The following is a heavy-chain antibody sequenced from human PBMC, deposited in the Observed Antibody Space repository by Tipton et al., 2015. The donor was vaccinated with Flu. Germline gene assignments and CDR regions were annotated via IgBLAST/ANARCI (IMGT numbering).Heavy chain of an antibody. Sequence: PSLTCAVYGGSFSGYYWSWIRQTPGKGLEWIGEINHSGSTNYNPSLKSRVAISVDTSKNQFSLSVTAADTGVYYCARRRDGYNCFDSWGQGTLVTVSS. CDR3: ARRRDGYNCFDS. V-gene: IGHV4-34*01. D-gene: IGHD5-24*01. CDR1: GGSFSGYY. CDR2: INHSGST. J-gene: IGHJ4*02.